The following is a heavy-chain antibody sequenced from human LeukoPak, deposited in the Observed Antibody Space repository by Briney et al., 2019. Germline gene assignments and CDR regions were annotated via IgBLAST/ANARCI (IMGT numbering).Heavy chain of an antibody. D-gene: IGHD3-3*01. CDR2: IKQDGSEK. V-gene: IGHV3-7*01. CDR3: AKLEGITIFGVVSFDY. Sequence: RAGGSLRLSCAASGFTFSSYWMSWVRQAPGKGLEWVANIKQDGSEKYYVDSVKGRFTISRDNAKNSLYLQMNSLRAEDTAVYYCAKLEGITIFGVVSFDYWGQGTLVTVSS. CDR1: GFTFSSYW. J-gene: IGHJ4*02.